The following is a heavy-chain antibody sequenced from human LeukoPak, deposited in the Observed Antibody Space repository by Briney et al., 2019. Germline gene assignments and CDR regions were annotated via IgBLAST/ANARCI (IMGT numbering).Heavy chain of an antibody. Sequence: SVKVSCKASGGTFSSYAISWVRQAPGQGLEWMGGIIPIFGTANYAQKFQGRVTITADESTSTAYMELSSLRSEDTAVYYCARASDFWSGYYVPDHYYYYMDVWGKGTTVTVSS. CDR1: GGTFSSYA. D-gene: IGHD3-3*01. CDR2: IIPIFGTA. V-gene: IGHV1-69*13. CDR3: ARASDFWSGYYVPDHYYYYMDV. J-gene: IGHJ6*03.